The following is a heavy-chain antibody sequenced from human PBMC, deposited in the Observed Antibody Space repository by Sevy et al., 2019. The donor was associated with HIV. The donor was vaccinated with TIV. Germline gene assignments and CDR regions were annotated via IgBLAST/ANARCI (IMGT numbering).Heavy chain of an antibody. CDR1: GFTVSSNY. CDR2: IYSGGST. CDR3: ARDQAAAGTEGAFDI. V-gene: IGHV3-66*02. Sequence: GGSLRLSCAASGFTVSSNYMSWVRQAPGKGLEWVSVIYSGGSTYYADSVKGRFTISRDNSKNTLYLQMNSLRAEDTAVYYCARDQAAAGTEGAFDIWGQGTMVTVSS. J-gene: IGHJ3*02. D-gene: IGHD6-13*01.